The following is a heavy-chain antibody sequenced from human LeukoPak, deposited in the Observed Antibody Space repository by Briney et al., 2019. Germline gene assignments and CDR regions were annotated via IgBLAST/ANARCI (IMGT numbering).Heavy chain of an antibody. V-gene: IGHV4-34*01. Sequence: SETLSLTCAVYGGSFSGYYWSWIRQPPGKGLEWIGEINHSGSTNYNPSLKSRVTISVGTSKNQFSLKLSSVTAADTAVYYCARGLNLDVWGQGTTVTVSS. J-gene: IGHJ6*02. CDR2: INHSGST. CDR1: GGSFSGYY. CDR3: ARGLNLDV. D-gene: IGHD1-14*01.